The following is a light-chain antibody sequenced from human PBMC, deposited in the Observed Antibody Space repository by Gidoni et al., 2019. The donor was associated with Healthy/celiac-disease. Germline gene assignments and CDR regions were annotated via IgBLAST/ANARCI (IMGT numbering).Light chain of an antibody. Sequence: QSVLTQPPSASGTPGQRFTISCSGSSSNIGSNTVNWYQKLPGTAPKLLIYSNNQRPSGVPDRFSGYKSGNSASLAISGLHSEDEADYYCAAWEDSLNGRVFGGGTKLTVL. V-gene: IGLV1-44*01. J-gene: IGLJ3*02. CDR3: AAWEDSLNGRV. CDR2: SNN. CDR1: SSNIGSNT.